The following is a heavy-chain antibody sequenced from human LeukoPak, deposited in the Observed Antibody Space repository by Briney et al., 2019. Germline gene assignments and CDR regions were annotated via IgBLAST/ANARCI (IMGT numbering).Heavy chain of an antibody. J-gene: IGHJ4*02. Sequence: PGGSLRLYCAASGFTFSSYAMSWVRQAPGKGLEWVSAISGSGGSTYYADSVKGRFTISRDNSKNTLYLQMNSLRAEDTAVYYCATPAANYYDSSGYYTERDYWGQGTLVTVSS. CDR3: ATPAANYYDSSGYYTERDY. D-gene: IGHD3-22*01. CDR2: ISGSGGST. V-gene: IGHV3-23*01. CDR1: GFTFSSYA.